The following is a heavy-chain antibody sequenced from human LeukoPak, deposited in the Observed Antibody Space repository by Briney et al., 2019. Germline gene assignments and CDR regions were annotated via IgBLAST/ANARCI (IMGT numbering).Heavy chain of an antibody. CDR3: ARGPAGYSYSWYGPFDC. Sequence: ASVKVSCKASGGTFSSYAISWVRQAPGQGLEWMGGIIPIFGTANYAQKFQGRVTITADESTSTAYMELSSLRSEDTAVYYCARGPAGYSYSWYGPFDCWGQGTLVTVSS. CDR2: IIPIFGTA. V-gene: IGHV1-69*01. CDR1: GGTFSSYA. D-gene: IGHD6-13*01. J-gene: IGHJ4*02.